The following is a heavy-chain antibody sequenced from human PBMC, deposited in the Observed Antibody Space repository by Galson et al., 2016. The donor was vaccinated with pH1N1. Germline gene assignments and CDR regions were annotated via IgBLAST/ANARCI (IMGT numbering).Heavy chain of an antibody. V-gene: IGHV3-73*01. CDR1: GFTFSGSA. Sequence: SLRLSCAASGFTFSGSAMHWVRQASGKGLEWVGRIRSKADSYATAYAASGEGRFTIPRDDSKNTAYLQMNSLKTEDTAVYYCTRPNSGSYEEFWFDPWGQGTLVTVSS. CDR3: TRPNSGSYEEFWFDP. D-gene: IGHD1-26*01. J-gene: IGHJ5*02. CDR2: IRSKADSYAT.